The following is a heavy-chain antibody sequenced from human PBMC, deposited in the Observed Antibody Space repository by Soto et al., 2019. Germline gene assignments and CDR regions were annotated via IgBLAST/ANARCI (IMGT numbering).Heavy chain of an antibody. Sequence: QVQLQESGPGLVKPSQTLSLTCTVSGGSISSGGYYWSWIRQHPGEGLEWIGYFYYSGSTYYNPSLKSRVTISVDTSKNQFSLKLSSVTAADTAVYYCARDETVRGRYFDYWGQGTLVTVSS. D-gene: IGHD3-10*01. V-gene: IGHV4-31*03. J-gene: IGHJ4*02. CDR2: FYYSGST. CDR1: GGSISSGGYY. CDR3: ARDETVRGRYFDY.